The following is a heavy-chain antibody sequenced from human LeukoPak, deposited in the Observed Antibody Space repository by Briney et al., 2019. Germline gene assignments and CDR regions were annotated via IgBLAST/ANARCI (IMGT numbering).Heavy chain of an antibody. CDR3: ARLVTREGAPSNY. V-gene: IGHV4-39*01. CDR2: IYYTGST. Sequence: SETLSLTCTVSGGSISRSSYYWAWIRQPPGKGLEWIGSIYYTGSTYYNPSLKSRVTVSVDTSKNQFSLKLSSVTAADTAVYYCARLVTREGAPSNYWGQGTLVTVSS. J-gene: IGHJ4*02. CDR1: GGSISRSSYY. D-gene: IGHD5-24*01.